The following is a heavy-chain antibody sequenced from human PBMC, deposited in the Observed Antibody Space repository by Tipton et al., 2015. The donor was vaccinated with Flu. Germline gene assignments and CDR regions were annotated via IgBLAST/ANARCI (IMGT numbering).Heavy chain of an antibody. CDR1: GGIFSSYS. J-gene: IGHJ6*03. V-gene: IGHV1-69*06. CDR3: ARGSSTLLEKLYMDV. Sequence: QLVQSGAEVKKPGSSVKVSCKASGGIFSSYSISWVRQAPGQGLEWMGTITPIFGTVDYAQTFQGRVTISADKRTTAYMELSSLTSDDTAVYYCARGSSTLLEKLYMDVWGKGTTVTVSS. D-gene: IGHD1-1*01. CDR2: ITPIFGTV.